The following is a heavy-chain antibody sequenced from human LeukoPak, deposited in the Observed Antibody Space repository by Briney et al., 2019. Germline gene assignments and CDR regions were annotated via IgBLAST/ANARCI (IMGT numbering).Heavy chain of an antibody. V-gene: IGHV3-30*04. J-gene: IGHJ6*03. Sequence: GKSLRLSCAASGFTFSSYAFHWVRQAPGKGLEWVAVISYDGSQYYYGDSVKGRFTISRDNSRNTLDLQLNSLTADDTAVYYCARGNYYDSSGYLILAGYYYYYMDVWGKGTTVIISS. CDR1: GFTFSSYA. CDR3: ARGNYYDSSGYLILAGYYYYYMDV. CDR2: ISYDGSQY. D-gene: IGHD3-22*01.